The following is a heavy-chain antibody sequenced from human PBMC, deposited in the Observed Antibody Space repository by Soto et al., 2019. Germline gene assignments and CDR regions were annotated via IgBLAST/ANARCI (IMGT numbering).Heavy chain of an antibody. J-gene: IGHJ6*02. CDR1: GLTFSNYA. Sequence: QVQLVQSGAEVKKPGSSVKVSCKASGLTFSNYAISWVRQAPGQGPEWMGGIVPLYGTANYAQRFQGRVTTSADEARSIGYMELISLTSDDTAVEYCASRIGVMKDEMHGWGQGTTVTVSS. CDR2: IVPLYGTA. D-gene: IGHD2-21*01. CDR3: ASRIGVMKDEMHG. V-gene: IGHV1-69*01.